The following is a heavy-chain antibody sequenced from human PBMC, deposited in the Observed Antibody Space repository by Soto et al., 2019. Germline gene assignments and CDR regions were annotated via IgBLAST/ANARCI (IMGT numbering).Heavy chain of an antibody. J-gene: IGHJ4*02. CDR2: SRNKANSYTT. CDR1: GFIFSDHY. V-gene: IGHV3-72*01. Sequence: EVQLVESGGGLVQPGGSLRLSCAASGFIFSDHYMDWVRQAPGKGLEWVGRSRNKANSYTTDYAASVKGRFTISRDDSKNSLYLQMNSLKTEDTAVYYCARLSRGSGLYYDGYWGQGTLVTVSS. CDR3: ARLSRGSGLYYDGY. D-gene: IGHD3-22*01.